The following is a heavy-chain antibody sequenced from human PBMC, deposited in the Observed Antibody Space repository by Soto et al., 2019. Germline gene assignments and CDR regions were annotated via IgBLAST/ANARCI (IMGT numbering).Heavy chain of an antibody. J-gene: IGHJ4*02. CDR3: ARDPWFYDSSGYADY. CDR2: ISYDGSNK. CDR1: GFTFSSYA. Sequence: PGGSLRLSCAASGFTFSSYAMHWVRQAPGKGLEWVAVISYDGSNKYYADSVKGRFTISRDNSKNTLYLQMNSLRAEDTAVYYCARDPWFYDSSGYADYWGQGTLVTVSS. V-gene: IGHV3-30-3*01. D-gene: IGHD3-22*01.